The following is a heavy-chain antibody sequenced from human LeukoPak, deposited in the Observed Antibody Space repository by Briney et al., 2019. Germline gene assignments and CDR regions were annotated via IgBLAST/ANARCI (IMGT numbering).Heavy chain of an antibody. Sequence: EASVKVSCKASGYTFTSYGISWVRQAPGQGLEWMGWISAYNGNTNYAQKLQGRVTMTTDTSTSTAYMELRSLRSDDTAVYYCARDRITFGGVIVITSADYWGQGTLVTVSS. CDR3: ARDRITFGGVIVITSADY. D-gene: IGHD3-16*02. J-gene: IGHJ4*02. CDR1: GYTFTSYG. CDR2: ISAYNGNT. V-gene: IGHV1-18*01.